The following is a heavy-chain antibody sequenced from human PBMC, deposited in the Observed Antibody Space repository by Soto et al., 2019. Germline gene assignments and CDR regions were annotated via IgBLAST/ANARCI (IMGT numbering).Heavy chain of an antibody. D-gene: IGHD4-17*01. CDR1: GFTFSGSA. V-gene: IGHV3-73*01. CDR3: TMTTVTTWGY. CDR2: IRSKANSYAT. Sequence: DVQLVESGGGLVQPGGALKLSCAASGFTFSGSAMHWVRQASEKGLEWVGRIRSKANSYATAYAASVKGRFTISRDDSKNTSYLPMNSLKSEDTAVYYCTMTTVTTWGYWGQGTLVTVSS. J-gene: IGHJ4*02.